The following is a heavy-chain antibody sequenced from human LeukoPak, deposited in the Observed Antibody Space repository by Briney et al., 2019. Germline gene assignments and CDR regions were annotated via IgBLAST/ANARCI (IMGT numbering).Heavy chain of an antibody. CDR2: IIPIFGTA. CDR3: ARGLVEMATISDY. CDR1: GGTFSSYA. V-gene: IGHV1-69*05. D-gene: IGHD5-24*01. J-gene: IGHJ4*02. Sequence: ASVKVSCKASGGTFSSYAISWVRQAPGQGLEWMGGIIPIFGTANYAQKFQGRVTITTDESTSTAYMELSSLRSEDTAVYYCARGLVEMATISDYWGQGTLVTVSS.